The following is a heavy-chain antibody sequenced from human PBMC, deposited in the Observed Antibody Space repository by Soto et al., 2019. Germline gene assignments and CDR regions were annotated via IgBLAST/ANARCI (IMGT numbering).Heavy chain of an antibody. D-gene: IGHD1-20*01. CDR2: IKPDGSEQ. J-gene: IGHJ6*02. CDR3: ARGNWNYYYGFDV. V-gene: IGHV3-7*01. CDR1: EFTFDKYY. Sequence: EVQLVESGGGLVQPGGSLRLSCAASEFTFDKYYMTWVRQAPGKGPECVANIKPDGSEQYYVDSVKGRFTISRDNANNSLYLQMNSLRAEDTAVYFCARGNWNYYYGFDVWGQGTTVTVSS.